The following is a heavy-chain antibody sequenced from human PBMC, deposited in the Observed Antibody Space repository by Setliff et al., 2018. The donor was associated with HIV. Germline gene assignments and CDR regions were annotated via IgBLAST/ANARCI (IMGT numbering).Heavy chain of an antibody. Sequence: SETLSLTCTVSGGSISSSSYYWGWIRQPPGKGLEWIGSIYYRGSTYYNPSLKSRVTISVDPSKNQFSLKLSSVTAADTAVYYCARRNYYGSGSTWDYGMDVWGQGTTVTVSS. CDR1: GGSISSSSYY. J-gene: IGHJ6*02. CDR3: ARRNYYGSGSTWDYGMDV. CDR2: IYYRGST. V-gene: IGHV4-39*01. D-gene: IGHD3-10*01.